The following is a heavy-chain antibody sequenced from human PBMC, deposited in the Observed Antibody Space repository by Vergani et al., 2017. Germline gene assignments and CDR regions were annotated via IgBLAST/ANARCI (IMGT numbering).Heavy chain of an antibody. V-gene: IGHV3-33*08. CDR3: ARDRGLYCSSTSCYPIDY. CDR1: GFTFSSYA. Sequence: VQLLESGGGLVQPGGSLRLSCAASGFTFSSYAMSWVRQAPGKGLEWVAVIWYDGSNKYYADSVKGRFTISRDNSKNTLYLQMNSLRAEDTAVYYCARDRGLYCSSTSCYPIDYWGQGTLVTVSS. CDR2: IWYDGSNK. J-gene: IGHJ4*02. D-gene: IGHD2-2*01.